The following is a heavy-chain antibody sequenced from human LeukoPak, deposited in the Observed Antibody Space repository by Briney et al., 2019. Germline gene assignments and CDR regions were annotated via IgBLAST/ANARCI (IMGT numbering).Heavy chain of an antibody. CDR1: GFTFSSYA. D-gene: IGHD3-22*01. CDR2: ISGSGGST. V-gene: IGHV3-23*01. CDR3: AKGPITMIVVVITPIDY. Sequence: GGSLRLSCAASGFTFSSYAMSWVRQAPGKGLEWVSAISGSGGSTYYADSVKGRFTISRDNSKTTLYLQMTSLRAEDTAVYYCAKGPITMIVVVITPIDYWGQGTLVTVSS. J-gene: IGHJ4*02.